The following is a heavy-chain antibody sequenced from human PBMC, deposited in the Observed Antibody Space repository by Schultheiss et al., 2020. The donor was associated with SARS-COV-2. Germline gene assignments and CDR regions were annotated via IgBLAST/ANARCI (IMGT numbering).Heavy chain of an antibody. J-gene: IGHJ6*02. D-gene: IGHD3-10*01. CDR1: GGSISSDNW. CDR2: IYHSGST. CDR3: ARGWEDTMVQGVVDYYGMDV. Sequence: SETLSLTCAVSGGSISSDNWWSWVRQPPGKGLEWIGEIYHSGSTNYNPSLKSRVTISIDKSKNQFSLKLSSVTAADTAVYYCARGWEDTMVQGVVDYYGMDVWGQGTTVTVSS. V-gene: IGHV4-4*02.